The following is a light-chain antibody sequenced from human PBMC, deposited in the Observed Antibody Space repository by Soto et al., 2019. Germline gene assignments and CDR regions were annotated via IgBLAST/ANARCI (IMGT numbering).Light chain of an antibody. CDR2: GAS. V-gene: IGKV3-20*01. CDR1: QSVTSSY. J-gene: IGKJ1*01. CDR3: QQYGNSPWT. Sequence: EIVLTQSPGTLSLSPGERVTLSCRASQSVTSSYLAWYQQKPGQAPRLFIYGASSRATGIPDRFSGSGSGTDFTFAISRLEPEDFAVYHCQQYGNSPWTFGQGTKVEIK.